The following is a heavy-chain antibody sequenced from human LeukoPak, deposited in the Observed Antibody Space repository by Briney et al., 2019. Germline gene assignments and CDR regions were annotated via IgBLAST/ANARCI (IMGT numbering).Heavy chain of an antibody. CDR2: ISYDGSNK. V-gene: IGHV3-30-3*01. J-gene: IGHJ4*02. CDR1: GFTVSSNY. CDR3: ASSRVYGYHDY. Sequence: GGSLRLSCAASGFTVSSNYMTWVRQAPGKGLEWVAVISYDGSNKYYADSVKGRFTISRDNSKNTLYLQMNSLRAEDTAVYYCASSRVYGYHDYWGQGTLVTVSS. D-gene: IGHD5-18*01.